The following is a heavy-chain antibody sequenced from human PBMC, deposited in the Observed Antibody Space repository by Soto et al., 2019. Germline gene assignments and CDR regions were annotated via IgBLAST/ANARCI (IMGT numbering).Heavy chain of an antibody. J-gene: IGHJ6*03. CDR2: IWYDGSNK. D-gene: IGHD3-3*01. Sequence: QVQLVESGGGVVQPGRSLRLSCAASGFTFSSYGMHWVRQAPGKGLEWVAVIWYDGSNKYYADSVKGRFTISRDNSKNTLYMQMNSLSAEDTAVYYCAREPVDFWSGYYTRPTYYYYYMDVWGKGTTVTVSS. CDR1: GFTFSSYG. CDR3: AREPVDFWSGYYTRPTYYYYYMDV. V-gene: IGHV3-33*01.